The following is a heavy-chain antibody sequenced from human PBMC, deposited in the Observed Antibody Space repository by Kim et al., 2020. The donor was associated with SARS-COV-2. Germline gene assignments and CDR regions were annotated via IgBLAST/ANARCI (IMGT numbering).Heavy chain of an antibody. V-gene: IGHV3-33*01. J-gene: IGHJ4*02. CDR2: IWYDGTKK. CDR1: GFTFSSYA. Sequence: GGSLRLSCAASGFTFSSYAMLWVRQAPGKGLEWVTLIWYDGTKKYYADSVKGRFTVSRDNSKNTLYLQMSSLGAEDTAVYHCARGLGGYNGYYLDSWGQGTLVTVSS. CDR3: ARGLGGYNGYYLDS. D-gene: IGHD5-12*01.